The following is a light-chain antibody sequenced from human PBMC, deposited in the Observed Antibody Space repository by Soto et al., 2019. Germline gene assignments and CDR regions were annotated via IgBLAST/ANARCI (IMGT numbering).Light chain of an antibody. V-gene: IGKV3-20*01. CDR1: QSVSNNY. Sequence: DIVLTQSPGTLSLSPGERVTLSCRASQSVSNNYLAWYQQKPGQAPRLLIFDASNRATGIPDRISGSGSGTDFTLTISRLEPEDFAVYYCQHYGGSSKTFGQGTKVDIK. J-gene: IGKJ1*01. CDR3: QHYGGSSKT. CDR2: DAS.